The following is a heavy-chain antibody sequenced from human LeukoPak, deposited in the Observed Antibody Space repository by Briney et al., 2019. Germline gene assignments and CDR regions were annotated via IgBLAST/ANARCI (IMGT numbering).Heavy chain of an antibody. V-gene: IGHV4-34*01. CDR3: ARYYTEVVVFDY. Sequence: SETLSLTCAVYGGSFSGYYWSWIRQPPGKGLEWIGEINHSGSTNYNPSLKSRVTISVDTSKNQFSLKLSSVTAADTAVYYCARYYTEVVVFDYWGQGTLVTVSS. CDR2: INHSGST. J-gene: IGHJ4*02. CDR1: GGSFSGYY. D-gene: IGHD3-22*01.